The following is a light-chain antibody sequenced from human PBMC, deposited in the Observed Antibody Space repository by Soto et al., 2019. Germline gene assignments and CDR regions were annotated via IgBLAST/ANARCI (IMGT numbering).Light chain of an antibody. V-gene: IGKV3-15*01. CDR3: QQYNKWPRT. Sequence: EIVMTQSPATLSVSPGERATLSCRASQSVTSNLAWYQLKPGQAPRLLIYGASKRATGIPARLSGSGSGTEFTLTISSLQSEDFAVYYCQQYNKWPRTFGQGTKLEVK. CDR2: GAS. CDR1: QSVTSN. J-gene: IGKJ2*02.